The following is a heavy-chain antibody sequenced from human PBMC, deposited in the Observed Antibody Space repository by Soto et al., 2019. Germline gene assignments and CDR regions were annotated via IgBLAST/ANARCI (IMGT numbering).Heavy chain of an antibody. J-gene: IGHJ6*02. CDR3: ARAGYCSGGRCYSPYYYYYGMDV. Sequence: GGSLRLSCGASAFSFSHYAMHWVRQAPGKGREGVAVISHDGNIKRYADSVKGRFTISRDNSENTLYLQMNSLSPEDTAVYYCARAGYCSGGRCYSPYYYYYGMDVWGQGTTVTVSS. V-gene: IGHV3-30-3*01. D-gene: IGHD2-15*01. CDR1: AFSFSHYA. CDR2: ISHDGNIK.